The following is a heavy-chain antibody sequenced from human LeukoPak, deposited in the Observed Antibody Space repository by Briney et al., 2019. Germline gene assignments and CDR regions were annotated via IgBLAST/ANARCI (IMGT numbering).Heavy chain of an antibody. D-gene: IGHD2-21*02. V-gene: IGHV3-21*01. Sequence: GGSLRLSCAASGFTFSSYSMNWVRQAPGKGLEWVSSISSSSSYIYYADSVKGRFTISRDNAKNSLYLQVNSLRAEDTAVYYCARDYCGGDCYPDYWGQGTLVTVSS. CDR1: GFTFSSYS. J-gene: IGHJ4*02. CDR3: ARDYCGGDCYPDY. CDR2: ISSSSSYI.